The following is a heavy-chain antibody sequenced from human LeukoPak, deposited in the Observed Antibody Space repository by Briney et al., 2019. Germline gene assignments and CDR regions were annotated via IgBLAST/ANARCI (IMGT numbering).Heavy chain of an antibody. CDR2: IKSKDDGETI. V-gene: IGHV3-15*01. CDR1: GITFRNYW. CDR3: TVRSSI. J-gene: IGHJ4*02. Sequence: GGSLSLSLVAPGITFRNYWLSWIRQAPGKGLEWVARIKSKDDGETIDYNAPVKGRFTISRDDSKNTLYLEMNSLKNEDTAMYYCTVRSSIWSQGTLVTVSS. D-gene: IGHD6-13*01.